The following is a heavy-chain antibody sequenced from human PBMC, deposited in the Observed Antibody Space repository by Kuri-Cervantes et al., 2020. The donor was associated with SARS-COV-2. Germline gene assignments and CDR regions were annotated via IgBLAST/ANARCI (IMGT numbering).Heavy chain of an antibody. CDR3: ARGEALYYYMDV. V-gene: IGHV3-11*04. J-gene: IGHJ6*03. CDR2: ISSSGDTI. Sequence: GGSLRLSCAASGFTFSDYYMSWIRQAPGKGLECVSYISSSGDTIYYADSVRGRFTISRDNSKNTLYLQMNSLRAEDTAVYYCARGEALYYYMDVWGKGTTVTVSS. CDR1: GFTFSDYY.